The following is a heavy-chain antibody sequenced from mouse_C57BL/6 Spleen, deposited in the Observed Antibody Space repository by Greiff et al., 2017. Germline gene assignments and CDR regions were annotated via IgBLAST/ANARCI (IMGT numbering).Heavy chain of an antibody. CDR3: ARDNWGFAY. J-gene: IGHJ3*01. CDR1: GFTFSSYA. Sequence: EVQLVESGGGLVKPGGSLKLSCAASGFTFSSYAMSWVRQTPEKRLEWVATISDGGSYTYYPDNVKGRFTISRDNAKNNLYLQMSHLKSEDTAMYYCARDNWGFAYWGQGTLVTVSA. CDR2: ISDGGSYT. D-gene: IGHD4-1*01. V-gene: IGHV5-4*01.